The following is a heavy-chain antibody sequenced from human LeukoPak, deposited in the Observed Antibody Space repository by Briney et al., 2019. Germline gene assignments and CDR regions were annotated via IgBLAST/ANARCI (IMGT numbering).Heavy chain of an antibody. CDR1: GFTFSSYA. CDR2: ISGSGGST. J-gene: IGHJ6*03. Sequence: QPGGSLRLSCAASGFTFSSYAMSWVRQAPGKGLEWVSAISGSGGSTYYADSVKGRFTISRDNSKNTLYLQMNSLRAEDTAVYYCTTDLQILWLQEHYMDVWGKGTTVTVSS. D-gene: IGHD3-10*01. V-gene: IGHV3-23*01. CDR3: TTDLQILWLQEHYMDV.